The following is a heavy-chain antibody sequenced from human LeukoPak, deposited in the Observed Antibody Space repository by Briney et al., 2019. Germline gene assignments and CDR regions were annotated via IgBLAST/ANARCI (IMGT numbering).Heavy chain of an antibody. CDR2: IYTSGST. J-gene: IGHJ5*02. V-gene: IGHV4-4*07. D-gene: IGHD3-10*01. CDR1: GGSISSYY. CDR3: EREPHYYGSGSYINWFDP. Sequence: PSETLSLTCTVSGGSISSYYWSWIRQPAGKGLEWIGRIYTSGSTNYNPYLKSRVTMSVDTSKNQFSLKLSSVAAADTAVYYCEREPHYYGSGSYINWFDPWGQGTLVTVSS.